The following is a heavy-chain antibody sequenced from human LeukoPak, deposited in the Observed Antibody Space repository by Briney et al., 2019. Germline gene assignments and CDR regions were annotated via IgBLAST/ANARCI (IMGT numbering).Heavy chain of an antibody. CDR2: MNPNSGNT. CDR3: ATVNPSTIFGVVIPMFLGAFDI. D-gene: IGHD3-3*01. Sequence: ASVKVSCKASGYTFTSYDINWVRQATGQGLEWMGWMNPNSGNTGYAQKFQGRVTMTRNTSISTAYMELSSLRSEDTAVYYCATVNPSTIFGVVIPMFLGAFDIWGQGTMVTVSS. CDR1: GYTFTSYD. V-gene: IGHV1-8*01. J-gene: IGHJ3*02.